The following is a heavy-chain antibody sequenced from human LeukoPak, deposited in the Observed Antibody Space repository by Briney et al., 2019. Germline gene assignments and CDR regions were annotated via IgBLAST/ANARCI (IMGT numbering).Heavy chain of an antibody. J-gene: IGHJ4*02. D-gene: IGHD3-22*01. CDR3: ARDDSSGYYYTPSGYFDY. CDR1: GYTFTGYY. CDR2: INPNSGGT. Sequence: ASVKVSCKASGYTFTGYYMHWVRQAPGQGLEWMGWINPNSGGTNYAQKFQGRVTMTRDTSISTAYMELSRLRSDDTAVYDCARDDSSGYYYTPSGYFDYWGQGTLVTVSS. V-gene: IGHV1-2*02.